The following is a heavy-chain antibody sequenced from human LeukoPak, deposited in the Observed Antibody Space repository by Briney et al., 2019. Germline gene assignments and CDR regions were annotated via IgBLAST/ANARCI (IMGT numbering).Heavy chain of an antibody. V-gene: IGHV1-2*02. CDR3: ARRYCSSTSCHVRWFDP. CDR2: INPNSGGT. Sequence: ASVKVSCKASGYTFTGYYMHWVRQAPGQGLEWMGWINPNSGGTNYAQKFQGRVTMTRDTSISTAYMELSRLTSDDTAVYYCARRYCSSTSCHVRWFDPWGQGTLVTVSS. CDR1: GYTFTGYY. J-gene: IGHJ5*02. D-gene: IGHD2-2*01.